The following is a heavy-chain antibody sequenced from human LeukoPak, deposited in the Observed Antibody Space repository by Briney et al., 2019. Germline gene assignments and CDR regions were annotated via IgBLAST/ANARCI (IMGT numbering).Heavy chain of an antibody. Sequence: PGGSLRLSCAASGFTFSSYGMHWVRQAPGKGLEWVAVISYDGSNKYYADSVKGRFTISRDNSKNTLYLQINSLRAEDTAVYYCAKDPKGWLQLGWFDPWGQGTLVTVSS. J-gene: IGHJ5*02. CDR3: AKDPKGWLQLGWFDP. CDR1: GFTFSSYG. V-gene: IGHV3-30*18. D-gene: IGHD5-24*01. CDR2: ISYDGSNK.